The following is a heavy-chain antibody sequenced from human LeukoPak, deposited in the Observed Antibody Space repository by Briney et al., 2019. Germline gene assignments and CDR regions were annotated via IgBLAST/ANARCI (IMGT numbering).Heavy chain of an antibody. J-gene: IGHJ5*02. CDR2: MYASGNT. CDR1: GGSISDYY. CDR3: ATNGAPYCWFDP. V-gene: IGHV4-4*07. D-gene: IGHD2-8*01. Sequence: KASETLSLTCTVSGGSISDYYWTWIRQPAGKGLEWIGHMYASGNTDYNPSLKSRVTMSVDMSKNQFSLKLSSVTAADTAIYYCATNGAPYCWFDPRGQATLVTVYS.